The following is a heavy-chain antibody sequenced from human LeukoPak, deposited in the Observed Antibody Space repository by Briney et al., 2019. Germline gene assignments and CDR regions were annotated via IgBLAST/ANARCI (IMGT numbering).Heavy chain of an antibody. J-gene: IGHJ4*02. CDR3: ARDLSDILPGYGY. V-gene: IGHV1-2*02. CDR1: GYTFTGYY. Sequence: ASVKVSCKASGYTFTGYYMHWVRQAHGQGLEWMGWINPNSGGTNYAQKFQGRVTMTRDTSISTAYMELSRLRSDDTAVYYCARDLSDILPGYGYWGQGTLVTVSS. D-gene: IGHD3-9*01. CDR2: INPNSGGT.